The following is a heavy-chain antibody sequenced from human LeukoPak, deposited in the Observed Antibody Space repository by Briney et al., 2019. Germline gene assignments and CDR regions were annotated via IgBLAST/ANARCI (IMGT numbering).Heavy chain of an antibody. CDR2: ASGSGGST. D-gene: IGHD3-10*01. V-gene: IGHV3-23*01. Sequence: GGPLRLSCAASGFTFSTYAMMWVRQAPGKGLEWVSYASGSGGSTYYADSVKGRFTISRDNSKNTLYLQMNSLRVEDTAIYYCAKVPRSSLGYWGQGTLVTVSS. CDR1: GFTFSTYA. J-gene: IGHJ4*02. CDR3: AKVPRSSLGY.